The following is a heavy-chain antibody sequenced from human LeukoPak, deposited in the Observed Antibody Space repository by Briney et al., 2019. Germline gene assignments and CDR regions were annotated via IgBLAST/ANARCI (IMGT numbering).Heavy chain of an antibody. Sequence: GASVKVSCKASGGTFSSYAISWVRQAPGQGLEWMGGIIPIFGTANYAQKFQGRVTITTDESTSTAYMELSSLRSEDTAVYYCATSSGSSCGGDCYSGWSDAFDIWGQGTMVTVSS. CDR2: IIPIFGTA. CDR3: ATSSGSSCGGDCYSGWSDAFDI. J-gene: IGHJ3*02. D-gene: IGHD2-21*02. V-gene: IGHV1-69*05. CDR1: GGTFSSYA.